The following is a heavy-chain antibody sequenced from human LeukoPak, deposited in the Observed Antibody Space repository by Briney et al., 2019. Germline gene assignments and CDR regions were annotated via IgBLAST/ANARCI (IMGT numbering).Heavy chain of an antibody. V-gene: IGHV3-48*01. CDR2: ISSSSMTV. CDR1: GFTFSAYS. Sequence: GGSLRLSCAASGFTFSAYSMTWVRQAPGKGLEWLSYISSSSMTVYYADSVKGRFTISRDNGKNSLFLQMNSLRAEDTAVYYCAKSLRQTANYWGQGTLVTVSS. J-gene: IGHJ4*02. D-gene: IGHD4-17*01. CDR3: AKSLRQTANY.